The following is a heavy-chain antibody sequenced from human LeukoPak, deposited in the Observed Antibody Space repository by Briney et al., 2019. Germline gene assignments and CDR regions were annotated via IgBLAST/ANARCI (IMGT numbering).Heavy chain of an antibody. CDR1: GYTFTGYY. CDR2: INANSGGT. CDR3: ARGSGGPPQVLDY. J-gene: IGHJ4*02. V-gene: IGHV1-2*02. D-gene: IGHD3-3*01. Sequence: ASVKVSCKASGYTFTGYYIHWVRQAPGQGLEWMGWINANSGGTSYAQKFQGRVTMTRDTSISTVYMELNRLRSDDTAVFYCARGSGGPPQVLDYWGQGTLVTVSS.